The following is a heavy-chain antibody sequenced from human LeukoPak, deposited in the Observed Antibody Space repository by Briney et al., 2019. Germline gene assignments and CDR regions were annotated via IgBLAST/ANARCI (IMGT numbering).Heavy chain of an antibody. CDR3: ARYGYSSSPFWFDP. V-gene: IGHV1-69*13. CDR1: AYTFTRYY. J-gene: IGHJ5*02. Sequence: SVKVSCKASAYTFTRYYIHWVRQAPGQGLEWMGGIIPIFGTANYAQKFQGRVTITADESTSTAYMELSSLRSEDTAVYYCARYGYSSSPFWFDPWGQGTLVTVSS. D-gene: IGHD6-13*01. CDR2: IIPIFGTA.